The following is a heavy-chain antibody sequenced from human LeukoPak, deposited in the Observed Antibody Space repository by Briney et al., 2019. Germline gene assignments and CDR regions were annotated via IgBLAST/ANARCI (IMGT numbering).Heavy chain of an antibody. CDR3: ARGRPLRYFDWLFGGFDY. V-gene: IGHV3-20*04. CDR1: GFTFDDYG. CDR2: INWNGGST. J-gene: IGHJ4*02. Sequence: GGSLRLSCAASGFTFDDYGMSWVRQAPGKGLEWVSGINWNGGSTGYADSVKGRFTISRDNAKNSLYLQMNSLRAEGTALYYCARGRPLRYFDWLFGGFDYWGQGTLVTVSS. D-gene: IGHD3-9*01.